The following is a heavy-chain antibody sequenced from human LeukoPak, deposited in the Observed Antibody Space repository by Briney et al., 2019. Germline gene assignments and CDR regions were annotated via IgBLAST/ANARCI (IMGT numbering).Heavy chain of an antibody. V-gene: IGHV3-74*01. Sequence: PGGSLRLSCAASGFNLNTYWMHWVRQTPGKGLVWVARISSDGTSTDYADFVEGRFTISRDNAKNTLYLQMNSLRVDGTAVYYCVRVTLIREGFDLWGQGTLVTVSS. CDR1: GFNLNTYW. J-gene: IGHJ4*02. CDR2: ISSDGTST. CDR3: VRVTLIREGFDL. D-gene: IGHD3-10*01.